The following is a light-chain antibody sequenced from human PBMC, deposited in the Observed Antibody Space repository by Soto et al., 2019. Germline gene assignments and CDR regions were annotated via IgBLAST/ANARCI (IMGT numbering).Light chain of an antibody. CDR1: SSDVGGYNY. CDR3: SSYTSSSTPQV. V-gene: IGLV2-14*01. Sequence: QSALTQPASVSGSPGQSITISCTGTSSDVGGYNYVSWYQQHPGKAPKLMIYEVSNRPSGVSNRFSGSKSGNTASLTISGLQAEDEADYYCSSYTSSSTPQVFGTGTKLTVL. CDR2: EVS. J-gene: IGLJ1*01.